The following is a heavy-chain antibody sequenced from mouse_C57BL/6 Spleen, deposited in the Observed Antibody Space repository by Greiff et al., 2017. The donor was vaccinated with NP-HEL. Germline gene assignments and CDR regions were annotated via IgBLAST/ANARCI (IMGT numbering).Heavy chain of an antibody. CDR3: AREGDYDEFAY. CDR1: GYTFTDYY. Sequence: VQLQQSGAELVRPGASVKLSCKASGYTFTDYYINWVKQRPGQGLEWIARIYPGSGNTYYNEKFKGKATLTAEKSSSTAYMQLSSLTSEDSAVYFCAREGDYDEFAYWGQGTLVTVSA. D-gene: IGHD2-4*01. CDR2: IYPGSGNT. V-gene: IGHV1-76*01. J-gene: IGHJ3*01.